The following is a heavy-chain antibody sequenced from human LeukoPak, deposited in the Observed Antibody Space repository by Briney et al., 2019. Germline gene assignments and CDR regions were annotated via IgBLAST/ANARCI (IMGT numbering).Heavy chain of an antibody. Sequence: ASVKVSCKASFYTLSSYAITWVRQAPGQGLEWMGWISPYNGNTNYAQKLQGRVTMTTDTSTSTAYMELRSLRSDDTAVYYCARDSGHGDYVLYYYGLDVWGQGTTVTVSS. V-gene: IGHV1-18*01. D-gene: IGHD4-17*01. CDR3: ARDSGHGDYVLYYYGLDV. J-gene: IGHJ6*02. CDR1: FYTLSSYA. CDR2: ISPYNGNT.